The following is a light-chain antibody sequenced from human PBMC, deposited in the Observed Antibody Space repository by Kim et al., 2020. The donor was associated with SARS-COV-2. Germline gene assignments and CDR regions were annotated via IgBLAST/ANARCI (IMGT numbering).Light chain of an antibody. CDR2: DVT. CDR3: CSFAGSYTYV. CDR1: SSDVGGYNY. V-gene: IGLV2-11*01. Sequence: QSALTQPRSVSGSPGQSVTISCTGTSSDVGGYNYVSWYQQHPDKAPKLMIYDVTKRPSGVPDRISGSKSGNTASLTISGLQAEDEADYYCCSFAGSYTYVFGTGTKVTVL. J-gene: IGLJ1*01.